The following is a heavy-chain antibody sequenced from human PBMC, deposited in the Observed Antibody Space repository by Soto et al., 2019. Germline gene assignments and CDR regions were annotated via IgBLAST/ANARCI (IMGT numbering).Heavy chain of an antibody. V-gene: IGHV4-59*01. D-gene: IGHD3-22*01. J-gene: IGHJ4*02. CDR2: VYYSGST. Sequence: QVQLQESGPGLVKTSETLSLTCTVSTGSMRTYYWSWIRQPPGKGLEWIGYVYYSGSTKFNPSLKXRXTLXVETSTSQFSLKLNSVTAADTAVYYGARGEYDSSGYYSFASWGQGTLVTVSS. CDR3: ARGEYDSSGYYSFAS. CDR1: TGSMRTYY.